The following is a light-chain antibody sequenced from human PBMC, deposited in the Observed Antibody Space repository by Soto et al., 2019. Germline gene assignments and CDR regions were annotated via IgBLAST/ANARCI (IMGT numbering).Light chain of an antibody. CDR3: SSFTNSGTVV. CDR1: SSDVGGYNY. J-gene: IGLJ2*01. V-gene: IGLV2-14*01. CDR2: EVS. Sequence: QSALTQPASVSGSPGQSITISCTGTSSDVGGYNYVSWYQQHPGKAPKLMIYEVSNRPSGVSNRFSGSKSGNTASLTISGLQAEDEADYYCSSFTNSGTVVFGGGTKVTVL.